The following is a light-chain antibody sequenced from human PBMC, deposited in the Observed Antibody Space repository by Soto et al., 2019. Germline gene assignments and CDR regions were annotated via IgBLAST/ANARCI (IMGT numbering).Light chain of an antibody. V-gene: IGKV1-39*01. CDR2: AAS. CDR3: QQSDSTPQT. Sequence: DIQMTQSPSSLSASVGDRVTISCRASQSISNYLNWYQQKPGTAPKLLIYAASSLQSGVPSRFSGSGSWTDFTLTISSLQIEDFATYFCQQSDSTPQTFGQGTKVEIK. CDR1: QSISNY. J-gene: IGKJ1*01.